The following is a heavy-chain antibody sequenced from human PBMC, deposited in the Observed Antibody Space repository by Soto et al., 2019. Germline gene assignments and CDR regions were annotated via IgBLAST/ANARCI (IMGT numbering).Heavy chain of an antibody. CDR1: GGSISSSNW. D-gene: IGHD3-22*01. J-gene: IGHJ6*02. V-gene: IGHV4-4*02. CDR2: IYHSEST. Sequence: PSETLSLTCAVSGGSISSSNWWSWVRQPPGKGLEWIGEIYHSESTNYNPSLKSRVTISVDMSENQVSLRLTSVTAADAAVYYCARVPGSLASSVSRSRTRYYFDSGMDVWGQGTTVTVSS. CDR3: ARVPGSLASSVSRSRTRYYFDSGMDV.